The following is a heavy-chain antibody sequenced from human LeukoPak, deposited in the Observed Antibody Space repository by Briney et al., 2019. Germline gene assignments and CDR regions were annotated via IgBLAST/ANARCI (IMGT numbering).Heavy chain of an antibody. Sequence: PSETLSLTCTVSGGSISSSSYYWGWIRQPPGKGLEWIGSIYYSGSTYYNPSLKSRVTISVDTSKNQFSLKLSSVTAADTAVYYCARGSGYDPVRDAFDIWGQGTMVTVSS. CDR2: IYYSGST. CDR3: ARGSGYDPVRDAFDI. D-gene: IGHD5-12*01. CDR1: GGSISSSSYY. V-gene: IGHV4-39*07. J-gene: IGHJ3*02.